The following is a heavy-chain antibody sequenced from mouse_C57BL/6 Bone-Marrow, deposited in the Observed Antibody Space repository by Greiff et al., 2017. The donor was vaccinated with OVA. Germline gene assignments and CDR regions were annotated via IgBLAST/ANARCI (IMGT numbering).Heavy chain of an antibody. V-gene: IGHV5-4*01. Sequence: EVKVEESGGGLVKPGGSLKLSCAASGFTFSSYAMSWVRQTPEKRLEWVATISDGGSYTYYPANVQGRFTISRDNAKNNLYLQMSHLKSEDTAMYYCAREGAYYSNYRYAMDYWGQGTAVTVSS. CDR1: GFTFSSYA. D-gene: IGHD2-5*01. J-gene: IGHJ4*01. CDR3: AREGAYYSNYRYAMDY. CDR2: ISDGGSYT.